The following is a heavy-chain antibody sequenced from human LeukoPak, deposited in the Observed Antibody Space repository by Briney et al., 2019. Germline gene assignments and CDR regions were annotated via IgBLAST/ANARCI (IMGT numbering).Heavy chain of an antibody. CDR3: ARDEEDRSSSWYGYFDY. J-gene: IGHJ4*02. D-gene: IGHD6-13*01. V-gene: IGHV1-18*01. CDR1: GYTFTSYG. Sequence: ASVKVSCKASGYTFTSYGISWVRQAPGQGLEWMGCISAYNGNTNYAQNLQGRVTMTTDTSTSTAYMELRSLRSDDTAVYYCARDEEDRSSSWYGYFDYWGQGTLVTVSS. CDR2: ISAYNGNT.